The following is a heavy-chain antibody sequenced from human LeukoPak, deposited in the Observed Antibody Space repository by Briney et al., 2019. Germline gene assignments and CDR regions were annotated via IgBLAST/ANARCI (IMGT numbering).Heavy chain of an antibody. D-gene: IGHD1-26*01. CDR2: IKQDGSEK. J-gene: IGHJ3*02. CDR1: GFTFSSYW. CDR3: ATPGDRRRGRDETFDI. V-gene: IGHV3-7*01. Sequence: PGGSLRLSCAASGFTFSSYWLSWVRQAPGKGLECVANIKQDGSEKYYVDSVKGRFTISRDNSKNTLYLQMNSLRAEDTAVYYCATPGDRRRGRDETFDIWGQGTMVTVSS.